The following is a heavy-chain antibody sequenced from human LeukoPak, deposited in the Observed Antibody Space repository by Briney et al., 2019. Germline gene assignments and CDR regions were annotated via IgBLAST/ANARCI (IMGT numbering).Heavy chain of an antibody. J-gene: IGHJ4*02. Sequence: GASVKVSCKASGGTFSSYAISWVRQAPGQGLEWMGEIIPIFGTANYAQKFQGRVTITADKSTSTAYMELSSLRSEDTAVYYCARGQPSDYYDSSGCFDYWGQGTLVTVSS. V-gene: IGHV1-69*06. CDR2: IIPIFGTA. D-gene: IGHD3-22*01. CDR3: ARGQPSDYYDSSGCFDY. CDR1: GGTFSSYA.